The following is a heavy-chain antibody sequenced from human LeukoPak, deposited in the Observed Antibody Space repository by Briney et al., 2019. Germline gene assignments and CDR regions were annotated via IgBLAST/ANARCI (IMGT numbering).Heavy chain of an antibody. J-gene: IGHJ4*02. CDR2: IVVGSGNT. D-gene: IGHD3-3*01. CDR1: GFTFTSSA. CDR3: AAYDFWSGYYSLDY. V-gene: IGHV1-58*01. Sequence: SVKVSCKASGFTFTSSAVQWVRQARGQRLEWIGWIVVGSGNTNYAQKFQERVTITRDMSTSTAYMELSSLRSEDTAVYYCAAYDFWSGYYSLDYWGQGTLVTVSS.